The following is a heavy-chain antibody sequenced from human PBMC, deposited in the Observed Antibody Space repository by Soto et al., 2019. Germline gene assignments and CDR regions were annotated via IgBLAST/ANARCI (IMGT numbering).Heavy chain of an antibody. CDR2: ISGSGGST. CDR3: ARDLAAVRGTEFDD. V-gene: IGHV3-23*01. CDR1: GFTFSSYA. Sequence: AGGSLRLSCAASGFTFSSYATSWVRQAPGKGLEWVSAISGSGGSTYYADSVKGRFTISRDNAKNSLYLQMNSLRAEDTAVYYCARDLAAVRGTEFDDWGQGTRVTVAS. J-gene: IGHJ4*02. D-gene: IGHD2-15*01.